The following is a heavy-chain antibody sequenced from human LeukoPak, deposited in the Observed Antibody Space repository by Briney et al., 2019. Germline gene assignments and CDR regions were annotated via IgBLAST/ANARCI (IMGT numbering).Heavy chain of an antibody. D-gene: IGHD3-22*01. J-gene: IGHJ4*02. CDR2: IKRDGSEK. CDR3: ARDVYYYDSSGHDF. CDR1: GFTFSNYW. V-gene: IGHV3-7*01. Sequence: GGSLRLSCAASGFTFSNYWMNWVRQAPGKGLEWVANIKRDGSEKYYVDSVRGRFTISRDNVKNSLYRQLSSLKAEDTGIYYCARDVYYYDSSGHDFWGQGTLVTVSS.